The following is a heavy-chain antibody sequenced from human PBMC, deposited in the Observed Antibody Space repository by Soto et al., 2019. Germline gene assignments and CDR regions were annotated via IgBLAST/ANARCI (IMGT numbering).Heavy chain of an antibody. Sequence: EGQLLESGGGLVQPGGSLRLSCAASRFSFSTYAMAWVRQPPGKGLEWVSGISGSGVSTYYADSVQGRFTISRDNSKNTLYLQMNSLRAEDTAVYYCAKDIGSVRAVDVWGQGTMVTVSS. V-gene: IGHV3-23*01. D-gene: IGHD3-10*01. CDR2: ISGSGVST. CDR3: AKDIGSVRAVDV. J-gene: IGHJ3*01. CDR1: RFSFSTYA.